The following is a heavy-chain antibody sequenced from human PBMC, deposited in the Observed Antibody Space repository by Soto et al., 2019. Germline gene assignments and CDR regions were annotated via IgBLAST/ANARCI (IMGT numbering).Heavy chain of an antibody. J-gene: IGHJ3*02. CDR2: VDPTDSYS. CDR3: ARRAAGDAFDI. CDR1: GYSFTNYW. V-gene: IGHV5-10-1*01. Sequence: PGESLKISCKGSGYSFTNYWITWVRQMPGKGLEWLGRVDPTDSYSNYSPSFQGHVTISADKSISTAYLQWSSLRASDTAMYYCARRAAGDAFDIWGQGTMVTVSS. D-gene: IGHD6-25*01.